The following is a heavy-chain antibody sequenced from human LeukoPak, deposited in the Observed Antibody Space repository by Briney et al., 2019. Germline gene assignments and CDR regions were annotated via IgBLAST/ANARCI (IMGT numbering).Heavy chain of an antibody. V-gene: IGHV1-2*02. J-gene: IGHJ5*02. CDR3: ARNDWNDPWFDP. CDR2: LNPKSGGT. Sequence: ASVKVSCKASGYTFTGYYIHWVRQAPGQGLEWMGWLNPKSGGTNYAQNFQGRVTMTRDTIINTAYMELSRLSSDDTAVYYCARNDWNDPWFDPWGQGTLITVSS. D-gene: IGHD1-1*01. CDR1: GYTFTGYY.